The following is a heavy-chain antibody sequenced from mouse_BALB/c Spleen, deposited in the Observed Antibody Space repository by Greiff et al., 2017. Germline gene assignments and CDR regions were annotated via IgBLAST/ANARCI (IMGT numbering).Heavy chain of an antibody. D-gene: IGHD2-14*01. V-gene: IGHV1-69*02. J-gene: IGHJ3*01. CDR1: GYTFTSYW. Sequence: QVQLQQPGAELVRPGASVKLSCKASGYTFTSYWINWVKQRPGQGLEWIGNIYPSDSYTNYNQKFKDKATLTVDKSSSTAYMQLSSPTSEDSAVYYCTRDYRYAQAWFAYWGQGTLVTVSA. CDR3: TRDYRYAQAWFAY. CDR2: IYPSDSYT.